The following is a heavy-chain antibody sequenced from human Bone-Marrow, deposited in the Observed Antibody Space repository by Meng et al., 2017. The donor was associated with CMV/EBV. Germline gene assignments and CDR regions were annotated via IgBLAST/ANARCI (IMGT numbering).Heavy chain of an antibody. V-gene: IGHV1-18*01. CDR3: ARDHNSSPDN. D-gene: IGHD6-13*01. Sequence: GGSLRLSCKTSGYTFTTYGISWVRQAPGQGLEWMGWINTYNGDTKYEQKFQGRVTLTTDTSTSTAYMELRSLRSDDTAVYYCARDHNSSPDNWGQGARVTVYS. CDR2: INTYNGDT. CDR1: GYTFTTYG. J-gene: IGHJ4*02.